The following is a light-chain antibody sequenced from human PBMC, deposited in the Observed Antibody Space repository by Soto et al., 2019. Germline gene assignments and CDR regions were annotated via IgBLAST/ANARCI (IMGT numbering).Light chain of an antibody. V-gene: IGLV2-14*01. J-gene: IGLJ1*01. CDR3: SSIIISTAYL. Sequence: QSALTQPASVSGSPGQSITISCTGTSSDVGGYDYVSWYQLHPGKAPKLMVFEVSKRPSGVSYRFSGSKSGNTASLTISGPQAEDVADYSWSSIIISTAYLFGSATKAT. CDR2: EVS. CDR1: SSDVGGYDY.